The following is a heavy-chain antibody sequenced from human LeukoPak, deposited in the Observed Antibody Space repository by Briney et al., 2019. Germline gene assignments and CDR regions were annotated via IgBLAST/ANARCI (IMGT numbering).Heavy chain of an antibody. CDR3: AKGSRSGGSYYFDY. Sequence: PGGSLRLSCAASGFTFSSYAMTWVRQAPWKGLEWVSASSCSGGSTYYADTVKGRFTISRDNSKNTLYLQMNSLRAEDTAVYYCAKGSRSGGSYYFDYWGQGTLVTVSS. V-gene: IGHV3-23*01. CDR1: GFTFSSYA. D-gene: IGHD2-15*01. J-gene: IGHJ4*02. CDR2: SSCSGGST.